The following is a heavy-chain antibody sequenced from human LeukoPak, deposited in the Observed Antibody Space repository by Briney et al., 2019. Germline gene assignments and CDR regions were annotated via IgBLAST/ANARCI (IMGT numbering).Heavy chain of an antibody. CDR1: GDSVSRSDSY. CDR2: IYYSGST. V-gene: IGHV4-30-4*08. D-gene: IGHD3-22*01. J-gene: IGHJ4*02. CDR3: ARDRYDSSGYDY. Sequence: SETLSLTCSVSGDSVSRSDSYWDWIRQPPGKGLEWIGYIYYSGSTYYNPSLRSRVTISVDTSKNQFSLKLSSVTAADTAVYYCARDRYDSSGYDYWGQGTLVTVSS.